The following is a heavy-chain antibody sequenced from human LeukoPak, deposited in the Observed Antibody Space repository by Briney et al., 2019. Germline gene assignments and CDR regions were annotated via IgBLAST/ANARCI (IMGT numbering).Heavy chain of an antibody. CDR3: AKDISSPGSLYYYDSSPDGMDV. CDR2: ISGSGGST. V-gene: IGHV3-23*01. Sequence: PGGSLRLSCAASGFTFSSYAMSWVRQAPGKGLEWVSAISGSGGSTYYADSVKGRFTISRDNSKNTLYLQMNSLRAEDTAVYYCAKDISSPGSLYYYDSSPDGMDVWGQGTTVTVSS. CDR1: GFTFSSYA. D-gene: IGHD3-22*01. J-gene: IGHJ6*02.